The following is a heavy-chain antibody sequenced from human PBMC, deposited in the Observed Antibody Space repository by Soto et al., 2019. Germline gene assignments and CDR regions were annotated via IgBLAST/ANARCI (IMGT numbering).Heavy chain of an antibody. V-gene: IGHV5-10-1*01. CDR1: GYSFTSYW. CDR2: IDPSDSYT. D-gene: IGHD2-2*01. Sequence: GESLKISCKGSGYSFTSYWIGWVRQMPGKGLEWMGRIDPSDSYTNYSPSFQGHVTISADKSISTAYLQWSSLKASDTAMYYCARPMEYCSSTSCQDYYYYYGMDVWGQGTTVTVSS. J-gene: IGHJ6*02. CDR3: ARPMEYCSSTSCQDYYYYYGMDV.